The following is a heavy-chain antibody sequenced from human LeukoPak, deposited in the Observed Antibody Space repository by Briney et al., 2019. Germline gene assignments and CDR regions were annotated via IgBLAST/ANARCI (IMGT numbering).Heavy chain of an antibody. J-gene: IGHJ4*02. CDR3: TTVYRGDVVDY. CDR2: VKSKTDGGTT. D-gene: IGHD3-10*01. CDR1: RFTFSNAW. Sequence: GGSLRLSCAASRFTFSNAWMSWVRQAPGKGLEWVGRVKSKTDGGTTDYAAPVKGRFTISRDDSKNTLYLQMNSLKTEDTAVYYCTTVYRGDVVDYWGQGTLVTVSS. V-gene: IGHV3-15*01.